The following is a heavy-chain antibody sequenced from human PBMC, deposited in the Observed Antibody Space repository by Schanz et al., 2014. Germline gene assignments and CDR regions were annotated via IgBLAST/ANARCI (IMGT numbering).Heavy chain of an antibody. CDR2: ISAFDDKT. CDR3: ARETTIITGGAFDV. J-gene: IGHJ3*01. CDR1: GYPFSNYG. D-gene: IGHD3-9*01. V-gene: IGHV1-18*01. Sequence: QVQMVQSGAEVKKPGASVKVSCKASGYPFSNYGLNWVRQAPGQGPEWMGWISAFDDKTDYAQNFQGRLIMTTDTSTTTVYMELRGLRSDDTAVYYCARETTIITGGAFDVWGQGAMVTVSS.